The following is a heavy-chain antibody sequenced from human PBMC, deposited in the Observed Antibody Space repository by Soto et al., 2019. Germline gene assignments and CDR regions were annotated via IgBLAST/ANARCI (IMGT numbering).Heavy chain of an antibody. Sequence: PGGSLRLSCAASGFAFGIHSMNWVRQAPGKGLEWVSFISSSSSAIYYADSVKGRFTVSRDNAKNSLFLQMSNLRAEDTAVYYCASRTAAAGIVAWGLGTLVTVSS. CDR3: ASRTAAAGIVA. J-gene: IGHJ4*02. V-gene: IGHV3-48*01. CDR2: ISSSSSAI. D-gene: IGHD6-13*01. CDR1: GFAFGIHS.